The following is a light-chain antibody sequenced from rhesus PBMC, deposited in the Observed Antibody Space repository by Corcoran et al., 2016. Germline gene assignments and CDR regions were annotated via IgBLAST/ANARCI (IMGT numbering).Light chain of an antibody. CDR3: QQHDNSPYS. Sequence: DIQMTQSPSSLSASVGDRVTITCRASQGISNWLAWYQQKPGKAPKLLIYRASNLETGVPSRFSGIGSGTDYTLTISILQPEDIATYYCQQHDNSPYSFGQGTKVEIK. CDR2: RAS. CDR1: QGISNW. V-gene: IGKV1-69*01. J-gene: IGKJ2*01.